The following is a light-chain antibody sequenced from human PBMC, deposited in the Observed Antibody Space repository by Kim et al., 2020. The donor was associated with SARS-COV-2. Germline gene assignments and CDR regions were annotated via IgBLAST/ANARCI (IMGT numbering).Light chain of an antibody. CDR1: QSINSW. CDR3: QQYNSYSST. Sequence: DIQMTQSPSTLSASVGDRVTITCRASQSINSWLAWYQQKSGKAPKLLIYKASSLESGVPSRFSGSGSGTEFTLTISSLQPDDFATYYCQQYNSYSSTFGQGTKVDIK. V-gene: IGKV1-5*03. J-gene: IGKJ1*01. CDR2: KAS.